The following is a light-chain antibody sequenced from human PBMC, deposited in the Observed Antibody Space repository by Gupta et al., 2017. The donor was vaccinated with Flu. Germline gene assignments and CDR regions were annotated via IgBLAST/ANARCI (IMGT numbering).Light chain of an antibody. CDR2: EVT. J-gene: IGLJ3*02. CDR1: SNDVGGHDY. CDR3: SSYTSSNTWV. V-gene: IGLV2-14*01. Sequence: QSALTQVASVSGYPGQSITITCTGTSNDVGGHDYVSWFQQHPGKAPTLMIYEVTNRPLGVADRFSGSKSGNTASLTIAGLQAEDEADYYCSSYTSSNTWVFGGGTKLTVL.